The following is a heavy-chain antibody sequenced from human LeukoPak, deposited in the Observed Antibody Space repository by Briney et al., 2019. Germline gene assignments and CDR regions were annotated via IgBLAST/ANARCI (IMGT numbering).Heavy chain of an antibody. CDR3: ARDQGSRYCSGGSCYSDY. J-gene: IGHJ4*02. Sequence: GASVKVSCKASGYTFTSYGISWVRQAPGQGLEWMGWISAYNGNTNYAQKLQGGVTRTTDTSTSTAYMELRSLRSDDTAVYYCARDQGSRYCSGGSCYSDYWGQGTLVTVSS. CDR1: GYTFTSYG. CDR2: ISAYNGNT. V-gene: IGHV1-18*01. D-gene: IGHD2-15*01.